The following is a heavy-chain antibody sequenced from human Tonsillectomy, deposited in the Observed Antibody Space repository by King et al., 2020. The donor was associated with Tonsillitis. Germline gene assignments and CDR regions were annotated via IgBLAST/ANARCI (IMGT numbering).Heavy chain of an antibody. CDR2: IHSSGKS. CDR3: ATIRQGGASFEI. V-gene: IGHV4-59*01. Sequence: VQLQESGPGLVKPSETLSLTCTVSGGSISNYYWSWIRQPPGKGLEWMGYIHSSGKSNYNPSLKSRVTMSVDTSKSQVSLRLSSVTAADTAVYFCATIRQGGASFEIWGQGKMVTVSS. CDR1: GGSISNYY. D-gene: IGHD3-16*01. J-gene: IGHJ3*02.